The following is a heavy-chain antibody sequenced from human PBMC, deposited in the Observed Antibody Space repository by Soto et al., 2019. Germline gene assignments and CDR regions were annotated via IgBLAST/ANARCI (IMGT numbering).Heavy chain of an antibody. J-gene: IGHJ4*02. Sequence: QVQLVQSGAEVKKTGSSVKVYCKASGGTFSSYTISWVRQAPGQGLEWMGRIIPMFGIANHAQKFQGRVTITADKSTRTAYMELSSLRSEDTAVYYCARGYGDSHDYWGQGTLVTVSS. D-gene: IGHD4-17*01. CDR3: ARGYGDSHDY. CDR1: GGTFSSYT. CDR2: IIPMFGIA. V-gene: IGHV1-69*02.